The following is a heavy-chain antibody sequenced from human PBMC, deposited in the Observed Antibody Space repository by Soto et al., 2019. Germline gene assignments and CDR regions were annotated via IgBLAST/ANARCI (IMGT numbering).Heavy chain of an antibody. J-gene: IGHJ6*02. CDR2: INPSGGST. Sequence: ASVKVSCKASGYTFTNYYMHWVRQAPGQGLEWMGIINPSGGSTSYAQKFQGRVTMTRDTSTSTVYMELSSLRSEDTAVYYCARDSVVRGVSAGMGVWGQGTTVTVSS. V-gene: IGHV1-46*01. D-gene: IGHD3-10*01. CDR1: GYTFTNYY. CDR3: ARDSVVRGVSAGMGV.